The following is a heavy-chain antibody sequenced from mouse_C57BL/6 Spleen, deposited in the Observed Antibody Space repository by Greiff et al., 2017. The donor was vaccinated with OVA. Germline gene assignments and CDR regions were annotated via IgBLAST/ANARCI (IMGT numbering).Heavy chain of an antibody. CDR1: GYTFTSYW. Sequence: QVQLQQPGAELVKPGASVKLSCKASGYTFTSYWMQWVKQRPGQGLEWIGEIDPSDSYTNYNQKFKGKATLTVDTSSSTAYMQLSSLTSEDSAVYYCAEGSNLAWFAYWGQGTLVTVSA. CDR3: AEGSNLAWFAY. CDR2: IDPSDSYT. V-gene: IGHV1-50*01. J-gene: IGHJ3*01. D-gene: IGHD2-5*01.